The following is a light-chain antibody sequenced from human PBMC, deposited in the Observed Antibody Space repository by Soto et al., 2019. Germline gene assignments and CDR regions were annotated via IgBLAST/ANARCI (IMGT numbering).Light chain of an antibody. CDR1: SGYSNYK. V-gene: IGLV9-49*01. CDR2: VGTGGIVG. CDR3: GADHGTGSTFVYV. J-gene: IGLJ1*01. Sequence: PVLTQPPSASASLGASVTLTCTLSSGYSNYKVDWYQQRPGKGPRFVMRVGTGGIVGSKGDGIPDRFSVLGSGLNRYLTIKNIQEEDESDFHCGADHGTGSTFVYVFGTGTKLTVL.